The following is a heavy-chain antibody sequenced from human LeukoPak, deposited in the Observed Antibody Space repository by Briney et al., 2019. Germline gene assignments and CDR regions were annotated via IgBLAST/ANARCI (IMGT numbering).Heavy chain of an antibody. V-gene: IGHV1-2*02. Sequence: GASVKVSCKASGYTFTGYYMHWVRQAPGQGLEWMGWINPNSGGTNYAQKFQGRVTMTRDTSISTAYMELSRLRSDDTAVYYCARDLNHFPMITFGGVMDYWGQGTLVTVSS. D-gene: IGHD3-16*01. CDR3: ARDLNHFPMITFGGVMDY. J-gene: IGHJ4*02. CDR2: INPNSGGT. CDR1: GYTFTGYY.